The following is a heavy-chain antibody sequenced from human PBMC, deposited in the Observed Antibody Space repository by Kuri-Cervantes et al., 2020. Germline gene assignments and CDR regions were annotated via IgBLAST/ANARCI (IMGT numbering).Heavy chain of an antibody. D-gene: IGHD3-10*01. V-gene: IGHV4-39*01. CDR2: IYYSGST. CDR1: GGSISSSSYY. J-gene: IGHJ6*02. CDR3: ATAPMAQYYYYGMDV. Sequence: ESLKISCTVSGGSISSSSYYWGWIRQPPGKGLEWIGSIYYSGSTYYNPSLKSRVTISVDTSKNQFSLKLSSVTAADTAVYYCATAPMAQYYYYGMDVWGQGTTVTVSS.